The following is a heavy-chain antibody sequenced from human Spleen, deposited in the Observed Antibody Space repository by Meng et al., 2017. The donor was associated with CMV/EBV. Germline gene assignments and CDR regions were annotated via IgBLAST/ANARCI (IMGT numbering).Heavy chain of an antibody. Sequence: CAASGVSFSIYAMHWFRQAPGKGPEWVAVVSYDGSNKYYTDSVKGRFTISRDNSKNTLYLQMKSLRVEDTAVYYCARDYGSGSRFDYWGQGTLVTVSS. CDR1: GVSFSIYA. CDR3: ARDYGSGSRFDY. J-gene: IGHJ4*02. D-gene: IGHD3-10*01. V-gene: IGHV3-30*04. CDR2: VSYDGSNK.